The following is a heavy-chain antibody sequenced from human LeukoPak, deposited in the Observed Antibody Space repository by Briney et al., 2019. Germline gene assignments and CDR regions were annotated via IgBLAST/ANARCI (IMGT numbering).Heavy chain of an antibody. V-gene: IGHV1-46*01. D-gene: IGHD6-13*01. CDR3: ARVGASSWPNYYYYYYMDV. Sequence: GASVKVSCKASGYTFTVYHMHWVRQAPGQGLEWMGIINPSDGSTTYAQKFQGRVSITRDMSTSTIYMELSSLRSDDTAVYYCARVGASSWPNYYYYYYMDVWGKGTTVTVSS. CDR1: GYTFTVYH. CDR2: INPSDGST. J-gene: IGHJ6*03.